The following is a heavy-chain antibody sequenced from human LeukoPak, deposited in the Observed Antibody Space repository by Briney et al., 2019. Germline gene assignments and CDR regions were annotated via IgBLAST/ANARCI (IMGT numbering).Heavy chain of an antibody. CDR1: GGSISSYY. CDR2: IYYSGST. D-gene: IGHD2-2*02. Sequence: PSETLSLTCTVSGGSISSYYWSWIRQPPGKGLEWIGYIYYSGSTNCNPSLKSRVTISVDTSKNQFSLKLSSVTAADTAVYYCARGPYCSSTSCYKGTGYYYYGMDVWGQGTTVTVSS. J-gene: IGHJ6*02. CDR3: ARGPYCSSTSCYKGTGYYYYGMDV. V-gene: IGHV4-59*08.